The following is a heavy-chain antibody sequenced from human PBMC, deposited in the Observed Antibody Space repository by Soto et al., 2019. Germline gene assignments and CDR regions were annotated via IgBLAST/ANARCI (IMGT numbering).Heavy chain of an antibody. CDR3: ASSYGSGYRAFDY. Sequence: QVQLVQSGAEVKRPGCSVKVSCKASGATFNFYSINWVRRAPGVGLEWMGRVNPIVSMSNYAQKSQCRVTMTADKSTSTAYMELSILRYEDTAIYYGASSYGSGYRAFDYWGQGALVTVSS. J-gene: IGHJ4*02. CDR2: VNPIVSMS. D-gene: IGHD3-10*01. V-gene: IGHV1-69*02. CDR1: GATFNFYS.